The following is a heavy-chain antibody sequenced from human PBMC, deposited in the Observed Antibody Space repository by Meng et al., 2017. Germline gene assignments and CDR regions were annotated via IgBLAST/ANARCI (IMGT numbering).Heavy chain of an antibody. CDR1: GYTFNNCA. J-gene: IGHJ4*02. D-gene: IGHD3-3*01. Sequence: VRRVQSGAEVKEPLGASVKISCKASGYTFNNCAMHWVRQAPGQRLEWMGWINAGNGDTKFSQKFQGRVSISRDTSASTAYMELRSLRFEDTAVYYCVTTLNYDFWSGFYYWGQGTLVTVSS. CDR3: VTTLNYDFWSGFYY. CDR2: INAGNGDT. V-gene: IGHV1-3*01.